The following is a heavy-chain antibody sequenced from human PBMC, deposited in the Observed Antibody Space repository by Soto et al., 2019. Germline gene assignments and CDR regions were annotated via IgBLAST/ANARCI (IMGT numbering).Heavy chain of an antibody. Sequence: GGSLRLSCAASGCTFSSYGMHWVRQAPGKGLEWVAVISYDGSNKYYADSVKGRFTISRDNSKNTLYLQMNSLRAEDTAVYYCAKDRERWLRSFDYWGQGTLVTVSS. CDR1: GCTFSSYG. D-gene: IGHD5-12*01. CDR2: ISYDGSNK. CDR3: AKDRERWLRSFDY. J-gene: IGHJ4*02. V-gene: IGHV3-30*18.